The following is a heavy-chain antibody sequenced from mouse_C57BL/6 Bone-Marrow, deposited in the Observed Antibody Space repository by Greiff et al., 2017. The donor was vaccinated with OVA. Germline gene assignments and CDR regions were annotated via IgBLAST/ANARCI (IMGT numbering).Heavy chain of an antibody. V-gene: IGHV14-4*01. J-gene: IGHJ4*01. CDR3: TTPTHAGYYARDY. CDR2: IDPENGDT. CDR1: GFNIKDDY. Sequence: VQLQQSGAELVRPGASVKLSCTASGFNIKDDYMHWVKQRPEQGLEWIGWIDPENGDTEYASKFQGKATITADTSSNTAYLQLSSLTSEDTAVYYWTTPTHAGYYARDYWGQGTSVTVSS.